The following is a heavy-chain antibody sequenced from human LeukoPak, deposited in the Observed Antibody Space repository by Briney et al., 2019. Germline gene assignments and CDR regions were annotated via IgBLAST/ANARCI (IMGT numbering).Heavy chain of an antibody. Sequence: GGSLRLSCAASGFTFSSYAMSWVRQAPGKGLEWGSAISGSGGSTYYADSVKGRFTISRDNSKNTLYLQMNSLRAEDTAVYYCAKAIWFGELLSTVNFDYWGQGTLVTVSS. CDR3: AKAIWFGELLSTVNFDY. J-gene: IGHJ4*02. CDR2: ISGSGGST. CDR1: GFTFSSYA. D-gene: IGHD3-10*01. V-gene: IGHV3-23*01.